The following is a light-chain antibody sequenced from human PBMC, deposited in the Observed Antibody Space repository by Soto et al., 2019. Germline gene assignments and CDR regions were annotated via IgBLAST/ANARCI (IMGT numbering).Light chain of an antibody. J-gene: IGKJ1*01. V-gene: IGKV1-39*01. CDR1: QTIGTS. CDR3: QQSYITPQT. CDR2: AAS. Sequence: DIQMTQSPSSLSASVGDRVTITCRASQTIGTSLNWYQQTPGKAPKVLIYAASSLQSGVPSRFSGSGSGTDFTLTISSLQPEDFAAYYCQQSYITPQTFGQGTKVDI.